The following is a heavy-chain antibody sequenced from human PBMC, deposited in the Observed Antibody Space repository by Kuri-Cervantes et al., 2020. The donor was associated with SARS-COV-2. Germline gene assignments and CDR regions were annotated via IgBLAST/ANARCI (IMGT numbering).Heavy chain of an antibody. V-gene: IGHV4-34*01. CDR3: AGGYYYDSSGPVLRYYFDC. CDR2: INHSGST. J-gene: IGHJ4*02. CDR1: GGSFSGYY. Sequence: SETLSLTCAVCGGSFSGYYWSWIRQPPGKGLEWIGEINHSGSTNYNPSLKSRVTISVDTSKNQFSLKLSSVTAADTAVYYCAGGYYYDSSGPVLRYYFDCWGQGTLVTVSS. D-gene: IGHD3-22*01.